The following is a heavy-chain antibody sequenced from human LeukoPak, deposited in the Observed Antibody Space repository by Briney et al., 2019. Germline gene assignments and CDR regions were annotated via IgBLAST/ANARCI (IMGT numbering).Heavy chain of an antibody. Sequence: GGSLRLSWAASRLTVSSNYMSWGRQAPGKGLEWVSVIYSGGSTYYADSVKGRFTISRHNSKNTLYLQMNSLRAEDTAVYYCARVPFGELFFDYWGQGTLVTVSS. D-gene: IGHD3-10*01. J-gene: IGHJ4*02. CDR1: RLTVSSNY. V-gene: IGHV3-53*04. CDR2: IYSGGST. CDR3: ARVPFGELFFDY.